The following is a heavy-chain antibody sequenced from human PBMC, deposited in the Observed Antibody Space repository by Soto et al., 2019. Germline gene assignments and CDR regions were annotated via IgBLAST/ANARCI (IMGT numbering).Heavy chain of an antibody. V-gene: IGHV3-23*01. CDR2: ISGSGGST. J-gene: IGHJ6*02. Sequence: GGSLRLSCAASGFTFSSYAMSWVRQAPGKGLEWVSAISGSGGSTYYADSVKGRFTISRDNSKNTLYLQMNSLRAEDTAVYYCAKVQTVGAHYYYYGMDVWGQGTTVTVSS. CDR1: GFTFSSYA. CDR3: AKVQTVGAHYYYYGMDV. D-gene: IGHD1-26*01.